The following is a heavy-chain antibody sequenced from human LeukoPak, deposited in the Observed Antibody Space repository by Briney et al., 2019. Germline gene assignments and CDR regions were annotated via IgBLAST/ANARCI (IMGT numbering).Heavy chain of an antibody. V-gene: IGHV3-30*04. Sequence: GRSLRLSCAASGFTFSSYAMHWVRQAPGKGLEWVAVISYDGSNKYYADSVKGRFTISRDNSKNTLYLQMNSPRAEDTAVYYCARSSSWYGSSWGQGTLVTVSS. D-gene: IGHD6-13*01. J-gene: IGHJ4*02. CDR2: ISYDGSNK. CDR3: ARSSSWYGSS. CDR1: GFTFSSYA.